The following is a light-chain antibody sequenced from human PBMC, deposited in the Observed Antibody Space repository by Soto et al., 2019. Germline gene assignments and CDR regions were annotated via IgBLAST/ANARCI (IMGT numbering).Light chain of an antibody. CDR1: QSVRSW. CDR3: QQYNSYWT. J-gene: IGKJ1*01. V-gene: IGKV1-5*01. Sequence: DIQMTQSPATLSASVGDRVTITCRASQSVRSWLAWYQQKPGTAPKLLIFDASRLESGVPSRFSGSGSGTEFTLTIGRLQPDDFATYYCQQYNSYWTFGQGTKVDIK. CDR2: DAS.